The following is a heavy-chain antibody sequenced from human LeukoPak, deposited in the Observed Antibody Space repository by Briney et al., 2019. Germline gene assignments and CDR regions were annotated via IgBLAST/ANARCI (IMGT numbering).Heavy chain of an antibody. J-gene: IGHJ3*02. Sequence: SETLSLTCTVSGGSIGSYYWSWIRQPAGKGLEWIGRIYTSGSTNCNPSLKSRVTMSVDTSKNQFSLKLSSVTAADTAVYYCARYYDSSGYYPGAGAFDIWGQGTMVTVSS. CDR1: GGSIGSYY. D-gene: IGHD3-22*01. V-gene: IGHV4-4*07. CDR3: ARYYDSSGYYPGAGAFDI. CDR2: IYTSGST.